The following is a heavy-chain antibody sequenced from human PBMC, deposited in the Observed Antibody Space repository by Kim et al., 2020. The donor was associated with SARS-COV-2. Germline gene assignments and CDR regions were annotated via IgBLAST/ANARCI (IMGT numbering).Heavy chain of an antibody. J-gene: IGHJ6*02. CDR2: ISSSSSTI. V-gene: IGHV3-48*02. CDR3: ARGAYCGGDCYFVTLPKNYYYYYGMDV. D-gene: IGHD2-21*02. Sequence: GGSLRLSCAASGFTFSSYSMNWVRQAPGKGLEWVSYISSSSSTIYYADSVKGRFTISRDNAKNSLYLQMNSLRDEDTAVYYCARGAYCGGDCYFVTLPKNYYYYYGMDVWGQGTTVTVSS. CDR1: GFTFSSYS.